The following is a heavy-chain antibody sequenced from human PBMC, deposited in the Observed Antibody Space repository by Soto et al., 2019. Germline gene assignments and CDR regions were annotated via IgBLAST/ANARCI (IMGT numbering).Heavy chain of an antibody. J-gene: IGHJ3*02. Sequence: EVQLLESGGGLVQPGGSLRLSCAASGFTFSSYAMSWVRQAPGKGLEWVSAISGSGGSTYYADSVKGRFTISRDNSKNTLYLQMNSLRAEDTAVYYCAKNQVVQWLYCTNGVCSTAAFDIWGQGTMVTVSS. CDR1: GFTFSSYA. CDR2: ISGSGGST. D-gene: IGHD2-8*01. CDR3: AKNQVVQWLYCTNGVCSTAAFDI. V-gene: IGHV3-23*01.